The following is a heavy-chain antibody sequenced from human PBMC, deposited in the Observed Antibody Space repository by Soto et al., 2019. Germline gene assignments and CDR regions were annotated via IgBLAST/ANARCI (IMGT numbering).Heavy chain of an antibody. CDR2: ISGGGYTA. CDR3: AKGQGVATIKSNFDY. J-gene: IGHJ4*02. V-gene: IGHV3-23*01. CDR1: GLTFRSHA. Sequence: EVQLLESGGGLVQPGGSLRLSCVVSGLTFRSHAMYWVRQAPGQGLEWVAGISGGGYTAYYPDSVRGRFTISRDNSKNTVYLQIDNLSADETAVYYCAKGQGVATIKSNFDYWGQGTLVTVSS. D-gene: IGHD5-12*01.